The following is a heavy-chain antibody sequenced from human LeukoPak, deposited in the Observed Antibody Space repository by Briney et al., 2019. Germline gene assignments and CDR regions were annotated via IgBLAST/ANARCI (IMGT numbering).Heavy chain of an antibody. J-gene: IGHJ4*02. Sequence: SVKVSCKASGGTFSRHAISWVRQAPGQGLEWMGGIIPIFGTANYAQMFQGRVTITMDESTNTAYMELSSLRSEDTAVYYCATDTSGLGPNGDYWGQGTLVTVSS. D-gene: IGHD6-19*01. V-gene: IGHV1-69*05. CDR3: ATDTSGLGPNGDY. CDR1: GGTFSRHA. CDR2: IIPIFGTA.